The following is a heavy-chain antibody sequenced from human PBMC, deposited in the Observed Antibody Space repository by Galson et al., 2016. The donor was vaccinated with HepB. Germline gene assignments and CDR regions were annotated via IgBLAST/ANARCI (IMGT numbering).Heavy chain of an antibody. D-gene: IGHD1-14*01. CDR3: ARVPVPFTETYCVDS. J-gene: IGHJ4*02. V-gene: IGHV1-2*02. CDR1: GYAFTGYY. CDR2: INPSGGGT. Sequence: SVKVSCKASGYAFTGYYIHWVRQAPGQGLEWMGWINPSGGGTNSAQKFQARVTMTSDTSISTAYMEMSSLRSDDTAVYYCARVPVPFTETYCVDSWGQGTLVTVAS.